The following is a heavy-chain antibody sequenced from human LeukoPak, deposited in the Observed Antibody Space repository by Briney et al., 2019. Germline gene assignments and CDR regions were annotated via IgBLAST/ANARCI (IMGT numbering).Heavy chain of an antibody. CDR3: AELGITMIGGV. CDR2: ISSSGSTI. V-gene: IGHV3-48*03. CDR1: GFTFSSYE. D-gene: IGHD3-10*02. J-gene: IGHJ6*04. Sequence: PGGSLRLSCAASGFTFSSYEMNWVRQAPGQGLEWVSYISSSGSTIYYADSVKGRFTISGDNAKNSLYLQMNSLRAGDTAVYYCAELGITMIGGVWGKGTTVTISS.